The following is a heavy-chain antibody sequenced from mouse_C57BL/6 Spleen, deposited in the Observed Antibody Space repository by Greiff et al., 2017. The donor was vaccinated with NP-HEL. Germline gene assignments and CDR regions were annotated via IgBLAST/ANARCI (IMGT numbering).Heavy chain of an antibody. CDR3: AREDYFDY. V-gene: IGHV5-4*01. J-gene: IGHJ2*01. CDR1: GFTFSSYA. Sequence: EVQLQQSGGGLVKPGGSLKLSCAASGFTFSSYAMSWVRQTPEKRLEWVATISDGGSYTYYPDNVKGRFTISRYNAKNNLYLQMSHLKSEDTAMYYCAREDYFDYWGQGTTLTVSS. CDR2: ISDGGSYT.